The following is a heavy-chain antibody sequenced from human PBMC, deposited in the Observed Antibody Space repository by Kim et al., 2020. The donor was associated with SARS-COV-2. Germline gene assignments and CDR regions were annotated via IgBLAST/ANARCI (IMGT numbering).Heavy chain of an antibody. Sequence: ASVKVSCKACGYMFTSYGFSWVRQAPGQGLEWLGWISARDGGTKYGQKVQGRVIMTTDTSTNTAYMELWSLRSDDTAMYYCARGAYGDVSFDYWGQGTLVTFSS. D-gene: IGHD4-17*01. J-gene: IGHJ4*02. V-gene: IGHV1-18*04. CDR2: ISARDGGT. CDR1: GYMFTSYG. CDR3: ARGAYGDVSFDY.